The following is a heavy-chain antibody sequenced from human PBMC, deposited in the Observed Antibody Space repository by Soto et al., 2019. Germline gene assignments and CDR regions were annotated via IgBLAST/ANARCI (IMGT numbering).Heavy chain of an antibody. CDR2: IYYSGST. J-gene: IGHJ4*02. CDR1: GGSISSGGYY. Sequence: NPSETLSLTCTVSGGSISSGGYYWSWIRQHPGKGLEWIGYIYYSGSTYYNPSLKSRVTISVDTSKNQFSLKLSSVTAADTAVYYCARWGADWNYEFGYWGQGTLVTVSS. CDR3: ARWGADWNYEFGY. V-gene: IGHV4-31*03. D-gene: IGHD1-7*01.